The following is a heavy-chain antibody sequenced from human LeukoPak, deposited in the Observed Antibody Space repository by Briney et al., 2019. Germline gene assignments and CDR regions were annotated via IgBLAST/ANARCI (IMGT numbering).Heavy chain of an antibody. CDR1: GFNFSAYG. J-gene: IGHJ1*01. D-gene: IGHD3-22*01. CDR2: ISLHGTNE. Sequence: GKSLRLSCTASGFNFSAYGMHWVRQAPGKGLDWVAVISLHGTNEYYADSVKGRFTISRDNSNNTLYLQMNSVRAEDTAVYYCAKGRRGSSYVHYFDTWGQGTLVTVSS. V-gene: IGHV3-30*18. CDR3: AKGRRGSSYVHYFDT.